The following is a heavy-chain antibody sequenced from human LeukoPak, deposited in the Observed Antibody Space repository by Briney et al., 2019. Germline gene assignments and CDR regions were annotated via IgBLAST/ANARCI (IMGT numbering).Heavy chain of an antibody. CDR3: ASPLTGTTCGGFDY. Sequence: ASVKVSCKASGYTFTSYDINWVRQAPGQGLEWMGWMNPNSGNTGYAQKFQGRVTMTRNTSISTAYMELSSLRSEDTAVYYCASPLTGTTCGGFDYWGQGTLVTVSS. J-gene: IGHJ4*02. V-gene: IGHV1-8*01. CDR1: GYTFTSYD. D-gene: IGHD1-7*01. CDR2: MNPNSGNT.